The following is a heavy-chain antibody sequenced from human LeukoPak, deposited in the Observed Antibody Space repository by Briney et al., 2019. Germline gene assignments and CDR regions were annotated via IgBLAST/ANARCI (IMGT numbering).Heavy chain of an antibody. D-gene: IGHD1-26*01. CDR3: ARESYNVGATPSDSDAFDI. J-gene: IGHJ3*02. Sequence: SETLSLTCTVSGGSISSSSYYWGWIRQPPGKGLEWIGSIYYSGSTYYNPSLKSRVTISVDTSKNQFSLKLSSVTAADTAVYYCARESYNVGATPSDSDAFDIWGQGTMVTVSS. CDR2: IYYSGST. V-gene: IGHV4-39*07. CDR1: GGSISSSSYY.